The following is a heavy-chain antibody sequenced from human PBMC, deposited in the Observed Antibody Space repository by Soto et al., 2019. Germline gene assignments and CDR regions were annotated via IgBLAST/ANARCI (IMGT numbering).Heavy chain of an antibody. V-gene: IGHV3-23*01. J-gene: IGHJ4*02. CDR2: ISGSGGST. Sequence: EVQLLESGGGLVQPGGSLRLSCAASGFTFSSYAMSWVRQAPGKGLEWVSAISGSGGSTYYADSVKGRFTICRDNSKNTLYLQINSLRAEDTAVYYCAKSFLWRDSSGYLDYWGQGTLVTVSS. D-gene: IGHD3-22*01. CDR1: GFTFSSYA. CDR3: AKSFLWRDSSGYLDY.